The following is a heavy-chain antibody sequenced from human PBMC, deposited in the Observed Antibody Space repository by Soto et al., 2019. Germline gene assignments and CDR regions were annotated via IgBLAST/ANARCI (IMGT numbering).Heavy chain of an antibody. CDR2: IIPIFGTA. Sequence: SGKVSCKASGGTFISYAISWLRQAPGQVLEWMGGIIPIFGTANYAQKFQGRVTITADESKNTVYLQMNSLRAEDTALYYCAKVVYDGSGDYLRHYYYYALDVWGQGTTVTVSS. D-gene: IGHD3-22*01. J-gene: IGHJ6*02. CDR1: GGTFISYA. V-gene: IGHV1-69*13. CDR3: AKVVYDGSGDYLRHYYYYALDV.